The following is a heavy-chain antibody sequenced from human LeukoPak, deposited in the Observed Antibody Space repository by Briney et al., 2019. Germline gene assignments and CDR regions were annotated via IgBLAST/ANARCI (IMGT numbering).Heavy chain of an antibody. J-gene: IGHJ4*01. D-gene: IGHD1-26*01. Sequence: GGSLNLPCAASGFTFSSYAMRWVRQAPGKGLEWVSYISSTGSDIYYADSVKGRFTIYRDNAENSLYLQMNSLRAEDTAVYYCARDLPTGTYRAYFDNWGQGTLVTVSS. V-gene: IGHV3-21*05. CDR3: ARDLPTGTYRAYFDN. CDR2: ISSTGSDI. CDR1: GFTFSSYA.